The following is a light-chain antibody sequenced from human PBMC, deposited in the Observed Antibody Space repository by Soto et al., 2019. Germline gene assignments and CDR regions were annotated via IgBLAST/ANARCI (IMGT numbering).Light chain of an antibody. Sequence: ALTQPASVAGSPGQSVAISCSGTSSDVGAYNYVSWYQQHPGKAPKLLLSEVSNRPSGVSDRFSGSKSGNTASLTISGLQAEDEADYYCSSLTTRFTYVFGTGTKVTVL. CDR1: SSDVGAYNY. CDR2: EVS. CDR3: SSLTTRFTYV. V-gene: IGLV2-14*01. J-gene: IGLJ1*01.